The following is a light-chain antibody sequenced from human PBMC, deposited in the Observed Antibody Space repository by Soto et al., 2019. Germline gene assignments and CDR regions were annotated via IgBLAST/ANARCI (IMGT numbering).Light chain of an antibody. CDR3: SSYAGSRRDV. CDR2: DVT. Sequence: QSALTQPPSASASPGQSVAISCTGTSSDVGGYDYVSWYQQHPGKAPKLIIYDVTKRPSRVPDRFSGSKSGNTASLIVSGLQTEDEADYYCSSYAGSRRDVFGTGTKLTVL. V-gene: IGLV2-8*01. CDR1: SSDVGGYDY. J-gene: IGLJ1*01.